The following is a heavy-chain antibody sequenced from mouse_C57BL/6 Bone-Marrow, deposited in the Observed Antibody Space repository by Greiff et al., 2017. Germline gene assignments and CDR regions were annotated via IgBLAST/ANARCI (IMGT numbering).Heavy chain of an antibody. CDR3: AREETGTGYFDY. CDR1: GYTFTSYW. D-gene: IGHD4-1*01. V-gene: IGHV1-69*01. CDR2: IDPSDSYP. Sequence: VQLQQPGAELVMPGASVKLSCKASGYTFTSYWMHWVKQRPGQGLEWIGEIDPSDSYPNYNQKFKGKSTLTVDKSSSTAYMQLSSLTSEDAAVDYCAREETGTGYFDYWGQGTTLTVSS. J-gene: IGHJ2*01.